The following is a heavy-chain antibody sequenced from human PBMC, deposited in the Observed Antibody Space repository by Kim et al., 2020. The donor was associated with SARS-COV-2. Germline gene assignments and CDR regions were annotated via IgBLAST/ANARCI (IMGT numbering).Heavy chain of an antibody. D-gene: IGHD2-21*02. CDR3: AKDRVVVVTEVWWFDP. J-gene: IGHJ5*02. CDR1: GFTFSSYA. V-gene: IGHV3-23*01. Sequence: GGSLRLSCAASGFTFSSYAMSWVRQAPGKGLEWVSAISGSGGSTYYADSVKGRFTISRDNSKNTLYLQMNSLRAEDTAVYYCAKDRVVVVTEVWWFDPWGQGTLVTVSS. CDR2: ISGSGGST.